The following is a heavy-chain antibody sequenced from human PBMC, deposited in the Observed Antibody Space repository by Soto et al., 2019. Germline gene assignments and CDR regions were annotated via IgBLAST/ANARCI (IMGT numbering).Heavy chain of an antibody. CDR1: GGTFSSYA. D-gene: IGHD6-19*01. V-gene: IGHV1-69*01. CDR2: IIPIFGTA. CDR3: ARDNPGIAVAISWFDP. J-gene: IGHJ5*02. Sequence: QVQLVQSGAEVKKPGSSVKVSCTASGGTFSSYAISWVRQAPGQGLEWMGGIIPIFGTANYAQKFQGRVTITADESTSTAYMELSSLRSEDTAVYYCARDNPGIAVAISWFDPWGQGTLVTVSS.